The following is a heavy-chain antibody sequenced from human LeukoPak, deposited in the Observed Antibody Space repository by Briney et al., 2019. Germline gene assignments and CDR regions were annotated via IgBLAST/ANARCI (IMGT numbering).Heavy chain of an antibody. CDR2: ISGSGGST. J-gene: IGHJ4*02. Sequence: GGSLRLSCAASGFTFSSYAMSWVRQAPGQGLEWVSAISGSGGSTYYADSVKGRFTISRDNSKNTLYLQMNSLRAEDTAVYYCAKDLARYSYSYPRGDFDYWGQGTLSPSPQ. V-gene: IGHV3-23*01. D-gene: IGHD5-18*01. CDR1: GFTFSSYA. CDR3: AKDLARYSYSYPRGDFDY.